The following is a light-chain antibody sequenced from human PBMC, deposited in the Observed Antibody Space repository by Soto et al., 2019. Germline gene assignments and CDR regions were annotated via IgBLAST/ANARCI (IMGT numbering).Light chain of an antibody. V-gene: IGLV1-44*01. CDR2: IDN. CDR3: AAWDDSLNGPV. J-gene: IGLJ2*01. Sequence: QLVLTQPPSASGTPGQRGTISCSGGSSNIGSNTVNWYQQLPGTAPKVFIYIDNQRPSGVPDRFSGSKSGTSASLAISGLQSDDEAEYYCAAWDDSLNGPVFGGGTKLAVL. CDR1: SSNIGSNT.